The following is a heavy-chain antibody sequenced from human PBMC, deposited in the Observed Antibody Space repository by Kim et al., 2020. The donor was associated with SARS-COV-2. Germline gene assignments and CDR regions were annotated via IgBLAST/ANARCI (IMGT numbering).Heavy chain of an antibody. CDR2: IWYDGSNK. V-gene: IGHV3-33*01. D-gene: IGHD2-8*01. CDR3: ARGWHGATN. Sequence: GGSLRLSCAASGFTFSSYGMHWVRQAPGKGLEWVAVIWYDGSNKYYADSVKGRFTISRDNSKNTLYLQMNSLRAEDTAVYYCARGWHGATNWGQGTLVTGSS. J-gene: IGHJ4*02. CDR1: GFTFSSYG.